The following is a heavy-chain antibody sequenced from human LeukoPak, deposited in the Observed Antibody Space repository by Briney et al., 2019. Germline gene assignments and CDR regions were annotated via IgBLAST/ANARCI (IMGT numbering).Heavy chain of an antibody. CDR1: GGSISSYY. D-gene: IGHD3-3*02. J-gene: IGHJ3*02. CDR3: ARGAFYSNDAFDI. CDR2: IYYSGST. V-gene: IGHV4-59*01. Sequence: SETLSLTCTVSGGSISSYYWSWIRQPPGKGLEWIGYIYYSGSTNYNPSLKSRVTISVDTSKNQFSLKLSSVTAADTAVYYCARGAFYSNDAFDIWGQGTMVTVSS.